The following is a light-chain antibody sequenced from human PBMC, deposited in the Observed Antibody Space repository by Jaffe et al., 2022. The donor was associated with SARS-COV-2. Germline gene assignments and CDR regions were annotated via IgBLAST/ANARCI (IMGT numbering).Light chain of an antibody. CDR1: QSISTY. CDR3: QQTYSSPQT. Sequence: DIQMTQSPSSLSASVGDRVIITCRASQSISTYLNWYQQKPGKAPKLLIYAASSLQSGVPSRFSGSGSGTDFTLTISSLQPEDFATYHCQQTYSSPQTFGRGTKVEIK. J-gene: IGKJ1*01. V-gene: IGKV1-39*01. CDR2: AAS.